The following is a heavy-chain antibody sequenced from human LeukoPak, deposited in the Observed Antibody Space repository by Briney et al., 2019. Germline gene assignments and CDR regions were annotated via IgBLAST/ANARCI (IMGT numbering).Heavy chain of an antibody. J-gene: IGHJ4*02. CDR3: TVRSSI. CDR1: GFTFTDYY. V-gene: IGHV3-15*01. CDR2: IKSKDDGETI. D-gene: IGHD6-13*01. Sequence: GGSLRLSCAASGFTFTDYYMNWIRQAPGKGLEWVARIKSKDDGETIDYNAPVKGRFTISRDDSKNTLYLEMNSLKNEDTAMYYCTVRSSIWSQGTLVTVSS.